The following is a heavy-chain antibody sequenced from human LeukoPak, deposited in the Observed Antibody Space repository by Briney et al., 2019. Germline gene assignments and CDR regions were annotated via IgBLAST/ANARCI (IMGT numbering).Heavy chain of an antibody. CDR1: GGSISSGSYY. Sequence: PSETLSLTCTVSGGSISSGSYYWSWIRQPAGKGLEWIGRIYTSGSTNYNPSLKSRVTISVDTSKNQFSLKLSTVTAADTAVYYCARAEIGIAVAGTWFDPWGQGTLVTVSS. D-gene: IGHD6-19*01. CDR2: IYTSGST. J-gene: IGHJ5*02. V-gene: IGHV4-61*02. CDR3: ARAEIGIAVAGTWFDP.